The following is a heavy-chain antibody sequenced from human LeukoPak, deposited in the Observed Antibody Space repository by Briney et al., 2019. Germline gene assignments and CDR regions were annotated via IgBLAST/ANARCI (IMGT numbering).Heavy chain of an antibody. J-gene: IGHJ6*03. Sequence: ASVKVSCKASGYTFTSYGISWVRQAPGQGLEWMGWISAYNGNTNYAQKLQGRVTMTTDTSTSTAYLELRSLRSDDTAVYYCARVGTSSSYYYYMDVWGKGTTVTVSS. CDR1: GYTFTSYG. D-gene: IGHD1-26*01. CDR3: ARVGTSSSYYYYMDV. V-gene: IGHV1-18*01. CDR2: ISAYNGNT.